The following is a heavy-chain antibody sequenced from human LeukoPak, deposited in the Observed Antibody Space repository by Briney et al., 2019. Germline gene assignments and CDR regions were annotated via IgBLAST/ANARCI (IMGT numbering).Heavy chain of an antibody. CDR1: GFTFSGNW. V-gene: IGHV3-7*01. CDR2: IKEDESQR. D-gene: IGHD6-13*01. CDR3: VRVAAAGTGRIDY. J-gene: IGHJ4*02. Sequence: GGSLRLSCVASGFTFSGNWMTWVRQAPEKGLEWKGLEWVANIKEDESQRYYVDSVKGRFTISRDNTKNSLYLQMNSLRAEDTAVYYCVRVAAAGTGRIDYWGQGTLVTVSS.